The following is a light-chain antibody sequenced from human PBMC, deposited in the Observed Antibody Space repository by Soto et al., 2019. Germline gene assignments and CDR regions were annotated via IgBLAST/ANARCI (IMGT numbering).Light chain of an antibody. Sequence: EIVMTQSPATLSVSPGERATLSCRASQSISSDLAWYQQKPGQAPRLLIYGASTRATGIPARFSGSGSGTEFTLTISSQQSEDFAVYDCQWYREWPWTVGQGTKVEIK. CDR1: QSISSD. V-gene: IGKV3-15*01. CDR3: QWYREWPWT. CDR2: GAS. J-gene: IGKJ1*01.